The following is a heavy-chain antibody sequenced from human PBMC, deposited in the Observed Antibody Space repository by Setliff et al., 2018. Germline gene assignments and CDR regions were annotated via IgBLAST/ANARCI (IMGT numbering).Heavy chain of an antibody. D-gene: IGHD2-2*01. Sequence: ASVKVSCKASGYTFSDYGITWVRQAPGQGLEWMGWISAYSGKAYYAQKLQDRATMTTDTSTGTAYLELRSLRSDDTAVYYCARLVRYCTRTSCQRTPGTEYWGQGTLVTVSS. V-gene: IGHV1-18*01. J-gene: IGHJ4*02. CDR1: GYTFSDYG. CDR3: ARLVRYCTRTSCQRTPGTEY. CDR2: ISAYSGKA.